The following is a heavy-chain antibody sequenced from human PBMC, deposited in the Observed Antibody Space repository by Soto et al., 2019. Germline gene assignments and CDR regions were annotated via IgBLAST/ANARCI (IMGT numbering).Heavy chain of an antibody. CDR1: GYTFTSYD. Sequence: ASVKVSCKVSGYTFTSYDINWVRQATGQGLEWMGWMNPNSGNTGYAQKFQGRVTMTRNTSISTAYMELSSLRSEDTAAYYCARGRRPSRTGTFDYWGQGTLVTVSS. J-gene: IGHJ4*02. CDR3: ARGRRPSRTGTFDY. D-gene: IGHD1-7*01. V-gene: IGHV1-8*01. CDR2: MNPNSGNT.